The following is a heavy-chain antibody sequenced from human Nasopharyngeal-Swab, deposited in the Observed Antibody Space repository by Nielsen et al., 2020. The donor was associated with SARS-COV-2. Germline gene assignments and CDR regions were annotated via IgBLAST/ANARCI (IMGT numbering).Heavy chain of an antibody. CDR3: ARAARRDAFLQGFDS. Sequence: GESLKISCAASGFTVSSDYMHWVRQAPGKGLEWVSVIYTGGTTYHADSVKGRFIISRDNSKNKVYLQMNSLRAEDTAFYYCARAARRDAFLQGFDSWGQGTLATVSP. D-gene: IGHD5-24*01. CDR1: GFTVSSDY. J-gene: IGHJ4*02. V-gene: IGHV3-53*01. CDR2: IYTGGTT.